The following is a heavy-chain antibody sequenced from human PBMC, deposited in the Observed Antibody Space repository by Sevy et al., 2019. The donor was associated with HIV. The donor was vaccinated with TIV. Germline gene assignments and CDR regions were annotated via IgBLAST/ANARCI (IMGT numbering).Heavy chain of an antibody. V-gene: IGHV3-15*01. CDR3: AAGTGRSDFDY. Sequence: GGSLRLSCVASGFTFSNAWMSWVRQAPGKGLEWVGRIKSKTDGATRDFAAPVKGRFTTSRDDSKNTLYMQMDRLRAEDTAVYYCAAGTGRSDFDYWGQGTVVTVSS. CDR2: IKSKTDGATR. J-gene: IGHJ4*02. D-gene: IGHD1-1*01. CDR1: GFTFSNAW.